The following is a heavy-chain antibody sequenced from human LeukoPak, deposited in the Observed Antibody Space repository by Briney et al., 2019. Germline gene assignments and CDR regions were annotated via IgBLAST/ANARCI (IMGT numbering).Heavy chain of an antibody. CDR3: ARRAGAYSHPYDY. Sequence: GGSLRLSCAASGFTFSSYAMSWVRQAPGKGLEWVSAISASGDSTYNADSVKGRFTISRDNSKNTLYLQMNSLRAEDTAVYYCARRAGAYSHPYDYWGQGTLVTVSS. CDR1: GFTFSSYA. J-gene: IGHJ4*02. D-gene: IGHD4/OR15-4a*01. V-gene: IGHV3-23*01. CDR2: ISASGDST.